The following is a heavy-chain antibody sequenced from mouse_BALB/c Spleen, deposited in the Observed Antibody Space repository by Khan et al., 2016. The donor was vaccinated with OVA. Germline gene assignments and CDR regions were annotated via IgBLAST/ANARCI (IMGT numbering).Heavy chain of an antibody. D-gene: IGHD4-1*01. V-gene: IGHV5-6*01. CDR1: GFSFSSYG. Sequence: EVQVVESGGDLVKPGGSLKLSCAASGFSFSSYGMSWVRQTPDKRLEWVATISSAGDYTYYPDNVKGRFTISRDNAKNTLYLQMSSLKSEDTAMFYCARHLTGSFAYWGQGTLVTVSA. CDR3: ARHLTGSFAY. J-gene: IGHJ3*01. CDR2: ISSAGDYT.